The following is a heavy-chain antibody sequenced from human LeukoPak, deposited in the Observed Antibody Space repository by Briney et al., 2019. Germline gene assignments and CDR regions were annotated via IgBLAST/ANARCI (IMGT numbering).Heavy chain of an antibody. CDR2: IWYDGSNK. J-gene: IGHJ4*02. V-gene: IGHV3-33*01. CDR1: GFTFSSYG. Sequence: GGSLRLSCAASGFTFSSYGMPWVRQAPGKGLEWVAVIWYDGSNKYYADSVKGRFTISRDNSKNTLYLQMNSLRAEDTAVYYCARGTRSSGLNYWGQGTLVAVSS. CDR3: ARGTRSSGLNY. D-gene: IGHD6-19*01.